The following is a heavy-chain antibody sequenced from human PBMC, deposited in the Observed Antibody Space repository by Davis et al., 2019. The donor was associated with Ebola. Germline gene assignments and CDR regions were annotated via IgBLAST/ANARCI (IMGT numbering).Heavy chain of an antibody. D-gene: IGHD3-22*01. V-gene: IGHV1-46*01. Sequence: SVHVSCQASGYTFTRYYMHWVRPAPGQGLEWMGIINPSGGSTSYAQKFQGRVTMTRDTSISTVYMELSRLRSDDTAVFFGARGGITMMVVPIDYYNGMDVWGEGTTVTVSS. CDR1: GYTFTRYY. CDR3: ARGGITMMVVPIDYYNGMDV. CDR2: INPSGGST. J-gene: IGHJ6*04.